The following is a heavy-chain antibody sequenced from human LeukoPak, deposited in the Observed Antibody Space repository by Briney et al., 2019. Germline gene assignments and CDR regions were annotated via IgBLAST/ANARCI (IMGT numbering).Heavy chain of an antibody. J-gene: IGHJ5*02. D-gene: IGHD2-21*01. V-gene: IGHV3-23*01. CDR1: GFTFSSYA. CDR3: AKAPGHGETYLHNWLDP. CDR2: ISGSGGGT. Sequence: PGGSLRLSCAASGFTFSSYAMSWVRQAPGKGLEWLSSISGSGGGTYYADSVKGRFTISRDNSKNTLYLQMNSLRAENTAVYYCAKAPGHGETYLHNWLDPWGQGTLVTVSS.